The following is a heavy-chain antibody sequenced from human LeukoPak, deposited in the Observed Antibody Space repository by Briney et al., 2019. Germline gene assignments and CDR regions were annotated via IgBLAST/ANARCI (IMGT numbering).Heavy chain of an antibody. D-gene: IGHD6-13*01. V-gene: IGHV4-38-2*02. CDR2: IYHSGST. Sequence: SETLSLTCTVSGYSISSGYYWGWIRQPPGKGLEWIGSIYHSGSTYYNPSLKSRVTMPVDTSKNQFSLKLSSVTAADTAVYYCARHAGGIAAAGTRPFDYWGQGTLVTVSS. J-gene: IGHJ4*02. CDR1: GYSISSGYY. CDR3: ARHAGGIAAAGTRPFDY.